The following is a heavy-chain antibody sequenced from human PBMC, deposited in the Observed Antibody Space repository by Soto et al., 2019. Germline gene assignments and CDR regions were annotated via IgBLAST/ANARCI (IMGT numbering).Heavy chain of an antibody. V-gene: IGHV3-7*01. Sequence: GGSLRLSCAASGFTFSSYWMSWGRQAPGKGLEWVANIKQDGSEKYYVDSVKGRFTISRDNAKNSLYLQMNSLRAEDTAVYYCARDAVVRGVIIPPLDYWGQGTLVTVS. J-gene: IGHJ4*02. CDR2: IKQDGSEK. CDR1: GFTFSSYW. D-gene: IGHD3-10*01. CDR3: ARDAVVRGVIIPPLDY.